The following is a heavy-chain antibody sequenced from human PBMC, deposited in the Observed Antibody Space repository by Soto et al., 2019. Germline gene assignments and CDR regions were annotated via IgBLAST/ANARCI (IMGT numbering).Heavy chain of an antibody. Sequence: PSETLSLTCAVSGGSISSSNWWSWVRQPPGKGLEWIGEIYHSGSTNYNPSLKSRVTISVDKSKNQFSLKLSSVTAADTAVYYCARITPTAPYNWFDPWGQGTLVTSPQ. CDR2: IYHSGST. V-gene: IGHV4-4*02. CDR1: GGSISSSNW. D-gene: IGHD2-15*01. J-gene: IGHJ5*02. CDR3: ARITPTAPYNWFDP.